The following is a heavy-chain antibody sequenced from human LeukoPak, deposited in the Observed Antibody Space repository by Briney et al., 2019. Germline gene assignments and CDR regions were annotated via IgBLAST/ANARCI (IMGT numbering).Heavy chain of an antibody. CDR3: AREGYCSGGSCYGVDY. CDR2: ISSSSSTI. V-gene: IGHV3-48*04. CDR1: GFTFSSYS. D-gene: IGHD2-15*01. Sequence: QSGGSLRLSCAASGFTFSSYSMNWVRQAPGKGLEWVSYISSSSSTIYYADSVKGRFTISRDNAKNSLYLQMNSLRAEDTAVYYCAREGYCSGGSCYGVDYWGQGTLVTVSS. J-gene: IGHJ4*02.